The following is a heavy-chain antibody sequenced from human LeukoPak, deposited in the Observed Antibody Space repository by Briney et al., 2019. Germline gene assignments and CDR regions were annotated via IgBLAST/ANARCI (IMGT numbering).Heavy chain of an antibody. CDR3: AREGRVVVVVAATPSWFDP. CDR1: GFTFSSYA. CDR2: ISYDGSNK. V-gene: IGHV3-30*04. D-gene: IGHD2-15*01. J-gene: IGHJ5*02. Sequence: GGSLRLSCAASGFTFSSYAMHWVRQAPGKGLEWVAVISYDGSNKYYADSVKGRFTISRDNSKNTLYLQMNSLRAEDTAVYYCAREGRVVVVVAATPSWFDPWGQGTPVTVSS.